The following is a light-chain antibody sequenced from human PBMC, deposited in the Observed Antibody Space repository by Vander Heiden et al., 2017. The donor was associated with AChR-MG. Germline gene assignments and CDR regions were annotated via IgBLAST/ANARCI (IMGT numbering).Light chain of an antibody. CDR3: QQQNSYFRT. Sequence: DIQMTQSPSTVSACVGDRVTITCRASQSIRTWLAWYQQKEGKAPKLLIYKASTLESGVPSRFNGSGSGTEFTLTISSLQPDDFATYYCQQQNSYFRTFGQGTKVEIK. J-gene: IGKJ1*01. CDR2: KAS. V-gene: IGKV1-5*03. CDR1: QSIRTW.